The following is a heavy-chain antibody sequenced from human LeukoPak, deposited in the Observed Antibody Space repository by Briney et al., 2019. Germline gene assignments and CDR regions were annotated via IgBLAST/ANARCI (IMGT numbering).Heavy chain of an antibody. D-gene: IGHD2-8*01. Sequence: GGSLRLSCAASGFTFSDYYMSWIRQAPGKGLEWVSYISITSSYTNYADSVKGRFTVSRDNAKTSLYLQMNSLRAEDTAVYYCARDRYCTNGVCYGHFDYWGQGTLVTVSS. CDR2: ISITSSYT. CDR1: GFTFSDYY. CDR3: ARDRYCTNGVCYGHFDY. J-gene: IGHJ4*02. V-gene: IGHV3-11*06.